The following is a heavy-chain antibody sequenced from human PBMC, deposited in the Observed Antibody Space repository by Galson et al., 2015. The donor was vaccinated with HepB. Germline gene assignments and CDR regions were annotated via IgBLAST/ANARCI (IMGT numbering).Heavy chain of an antibody. CDR3: ARGSAYFDY. CDR1: GGTFNTYA. CDR2: IIPLFGTA. V-gene: IGHV1-69*13. Sequence: SVKVSCKASGGTFNTYAMNCVRQAPGQGLEWVGGIIPLFGTADYSQRFQGRVTITADGSTTTAYMELSSLTSDDTAVYYCARGSAYFDYWGQGTQVTVSS. J-gene: IGHJ4*02.